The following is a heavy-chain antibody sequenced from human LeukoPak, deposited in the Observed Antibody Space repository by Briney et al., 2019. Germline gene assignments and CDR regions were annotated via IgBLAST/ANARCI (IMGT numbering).Heavy chain of an antibody. CDR3: ATGGGWVPSFGVVTHIAV. V-gene: IGHV3-74*01. CDR2: FDNGGHRI. J-gene: IGHJ6*03. D-gene: IGHD3-3*01. CDR1: GFTLSRLG. Sequence: PGGSLTLLCAASGFTLSRLGMHWLRQATEKGLVLLTRFDNGGHRILCADRVEGRLTTSRDHAKNALYPQMHSVRFEDTAGYYCATGGGWVPSFGVVTHIAVCGKGTTVTVSS.